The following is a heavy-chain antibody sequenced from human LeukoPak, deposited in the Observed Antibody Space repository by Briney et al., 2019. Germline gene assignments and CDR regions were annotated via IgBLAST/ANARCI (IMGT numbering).Heavy chain of an antibody. CDR1: GGSISSSSYY. CDR2: INHSGST. J-gene: IGHJ5*02. V-gene: IGHV4-39*07. Sequence: PSETLSLTCTVSGGSISSSSYYWSWVRQPPGKGLEWIGEINHSGSTNYNPPLKSRVTISVDTSKNQFSLKLSSVTAADTAVYYCARGGSTGNQRKQQLANWFDPWGQGTLVTVSS. D-gene: IGHD6-13*01. CDR3: ARGGSTGNQRKQQLANWFDP.